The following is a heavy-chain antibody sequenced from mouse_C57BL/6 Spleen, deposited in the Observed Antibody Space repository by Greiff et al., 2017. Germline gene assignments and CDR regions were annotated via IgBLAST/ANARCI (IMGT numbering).Heavy chain of an antibody. CDR2: INPYNGGT. CDR1: GYTFTDYY. V-gene: IGHV1-19*01. D-gene: IGHD1-1*01. Sequence: EVHLVESGPVLVKPGASVKMSCKASGYTFTDYYMNWVKQSHGKSLEWIGVINPYNGGTSYNQKFTGKATLTVDKSSSTAYMELNSLTSEDSAVYYCARGGNYGSSYWYFDVWGTGTTVTVSS. J-gene: IGHJ1*03. CDR3: ARGGNYGSSYWYFDV.